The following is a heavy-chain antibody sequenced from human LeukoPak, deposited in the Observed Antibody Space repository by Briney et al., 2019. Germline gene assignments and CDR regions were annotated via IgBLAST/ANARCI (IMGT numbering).Heavy chain of an antibody. Sequence: SETLSLTCVVSGGSLSTHHWSWIRQSPGKGLEWIGYVYDRGGTNYNPSLKSRAIISADTSKNQFSLKVTSVTAADTAVYYCARASDSGDWHLGYWGQGTLVTVSS. CDR1: GGSLSTHH. CDR2: VYDRGGT. V-gene: IGHV4-59*11. D-gene: IGHD2-21*02. J-gene: IGHJ4*02. CDR3: ARASDSGDWHLGY.